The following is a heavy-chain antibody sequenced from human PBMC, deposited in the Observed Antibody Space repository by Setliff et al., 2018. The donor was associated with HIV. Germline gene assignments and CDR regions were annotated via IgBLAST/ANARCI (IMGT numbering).Heavy chain of an antibody. CDR3: ARGNYDIVTGYYNVYYFDY. V-gene: IGHV3-30*03. CDR2: ISFDGSSK. D-gene: IGHD3-9*01. Sequence: GGSLRLSCRGFRTTFSGYGLNWVRQAPGKGLEWVAVISFDGSSKYYADSVKGRFTISRDNSEGTLYLKANSLRIEDTAMYYCARGNYDIVTGYYNVYYFDYWGQGTLVTVSS. J-gene: IGHJ4*02. CDR1: RTTFSGYG.